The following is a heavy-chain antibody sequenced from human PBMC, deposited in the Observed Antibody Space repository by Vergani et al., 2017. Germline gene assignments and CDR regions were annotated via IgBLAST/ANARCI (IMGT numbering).Heavy chain of an antibody. Sequence: QVQLVQSGAAVKKPGASVKFSCKASGYTFTSYYMHWVRQAPGQGLEWMGIINPSGGSTSYAQKFQGRVTMTRNTSISTAYMELSSLGSEDTAVYYCARGGPFGVYWGQGTLVTVSS. CDR3: ARGGPFGVY. J-gene: IGHJ4*02. CDR1: GYTFTSYY. D-gene: IGHD3-16*01. V-gene: IGHV1-46*01. CDR2: INPSGGST.